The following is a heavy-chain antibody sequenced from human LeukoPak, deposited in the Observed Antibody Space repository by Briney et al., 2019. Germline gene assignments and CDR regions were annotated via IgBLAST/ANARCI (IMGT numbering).Heavy chain of an antibody. CDR1: GFTFSSYG. Sequence: GGSLRLSCAASGFTFSSYGMHWVRQAPGKGLEWVAVISYDGSNKYYADSVKGRFTISRDNSKNTLYLQMNSLRAEDTALYYCARDHEEEWLQLAHNPHFVYWGQRTLGTVSS. V-gene: IGHV3-30*03. CDR2: ISYDGSNK. J-gene: IGHJ4*02. D-gene: IGHD5-24*01. CDR3: ARDHEEEWLQLAHNPHFVY.